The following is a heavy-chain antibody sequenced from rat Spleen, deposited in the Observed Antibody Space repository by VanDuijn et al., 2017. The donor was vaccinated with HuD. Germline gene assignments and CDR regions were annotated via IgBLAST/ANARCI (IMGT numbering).Heavy chain of an antibody. CDR1: GSSLTSYN. J-gene: IGHJ3*01. V-gene: IGHV2-63*01. Sequence: QVHLKESGPGRVQPSQTLSLTCTVSGSSLTSYNVHWVRQPPGKGLEWMGRMRFNGDPSYNSALKSRLSISRDTTNSQVFLKKNSLQTDDTAIYFCTRSYGGYSAHWFAYWGQGTLVTVSS. CDR3: TRSYGGYSAHWFAY. D-gene: IGHD1-11*01. CDR2: MRFNGDP.